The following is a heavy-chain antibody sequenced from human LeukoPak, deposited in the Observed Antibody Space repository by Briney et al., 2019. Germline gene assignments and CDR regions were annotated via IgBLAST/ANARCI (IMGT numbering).Heavy chain of an antibody. D-gene: IGHD5-24*01. V-gene: IGHV4-39*01. CDR1: GGSISSSIYY. CDR3: ARLSENRRDGCNYKGFDY. CDR2: IFYSGST. J-gene: IGHJ4*02. Sequence: SETLSLTCTVSGGSISSSIYYWGWIRQPPGKGLEWIGSIFYSGSTYYNPSLKSRVTISVDTSKNQFSLKLSSMTAADTAVYYCARLSENRRDGCNYKGFDYWGQGTLVTVSS.